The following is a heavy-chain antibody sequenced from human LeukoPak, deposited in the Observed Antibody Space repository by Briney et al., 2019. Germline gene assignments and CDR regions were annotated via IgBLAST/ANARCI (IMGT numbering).Heavy chain of an antibody. CDR3: ARRVPSQVITDYFDY. J-gene: IGHJ4*02. Sequence: GGSLRLSCAASGFSFSTYSMNWVRQAPGKGLEWVSFIDSSSRTTFYADSVKGRFTISRDNAKNSLFLQMNSLRAEDTAVYYCARRVPSQVITDYFDYWGQGTLVTVSS. D-gene: IGHD3-16*01. V-gene: IGHV3-48*04. CDR1: GFSFSTYS. CDR2: IDSSSRTT.